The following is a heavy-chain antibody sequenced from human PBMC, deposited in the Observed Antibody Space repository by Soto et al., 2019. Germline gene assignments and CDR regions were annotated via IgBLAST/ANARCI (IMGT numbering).Heavy chain of an antibody. CDR3: ASSEMATIFYYEGMDV. Sequence: GGSLRLSCAASGFTFSSYGMHWVRQAPGKGLEWVAVIWYDGSNKYYADSVKGRFTISRDNSKNTLYLQMNSLRAEDTAVYYCASSEMATIFYYEGMDVGGQGTTVTVS. D-gene: IGHD5-12*01. CDR1: GFTFSSYG. CDR2: IWYDGSNK. J-gene: IGHJ6*02. V-gene: IGHV3-33*01.